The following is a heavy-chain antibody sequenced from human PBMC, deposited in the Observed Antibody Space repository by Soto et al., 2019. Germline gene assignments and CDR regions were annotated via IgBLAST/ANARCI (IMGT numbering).Heavy chain of an antibody. CDR1: GGSVSSGSYY. D-gene: IGHD6-19*01. J-gene: IGHJ4*02. CDR3: ASYSSGWYDVSY. Sequence: QVQLQESGPGLVKPSETLSLTCTVSGGSVSSGSYYWSWIRQPPGKGLEWIGYIYYSGSTNYNPSLRRRVTISVDTSKHQFSLKLNSVTAADTAVYYCASYSSGWYDVSYWGQGTLVTVSS. CDR2: IYYSGST. V-gene: IGHV4-61*01.